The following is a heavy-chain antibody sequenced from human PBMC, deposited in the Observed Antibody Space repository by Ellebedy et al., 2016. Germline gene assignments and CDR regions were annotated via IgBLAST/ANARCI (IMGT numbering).Heavy chain of an antibody. CDR2: ISGYNGHT. J-gene: IGHJ4*02. CDR1: GYTFTNYA. Sequence: ASVKVSCXASGYTFTNYAISWVRQAPGQGPEWMGWISGYNGHTNYGQKFQGRVTMTTDTSTTTVYMDLRSLRSDDTAVYYCARDLEGSETTPGYFDYWGQGTPVTVSS. CDR3: ARDLEGSETTPGYFDY. D-gene: IGHD1-1*01. V-gene: IGHV1-18*01.